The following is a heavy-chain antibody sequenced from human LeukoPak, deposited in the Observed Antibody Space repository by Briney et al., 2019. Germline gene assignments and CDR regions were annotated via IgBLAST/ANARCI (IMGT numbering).Heavy chain of an antibody. CDR2: ISSTATTM. D-gene: IGHD1-26*01. CDR1: GFTFSSYE. CDR3: AREGGYYLRSIDY. Sequence: GGSLRLSCAASGFTFSSYEMNWVRQAPGRGLEWVSYISSTATTMHYADSVMGRFTISRDNAKKSLYLQMNSLRAGDTAVYYCAREGGYYLRSIDYWGQGTLVTVSS. V-gene: IGHV3-48*03. J-gene: IGHJ4*02.